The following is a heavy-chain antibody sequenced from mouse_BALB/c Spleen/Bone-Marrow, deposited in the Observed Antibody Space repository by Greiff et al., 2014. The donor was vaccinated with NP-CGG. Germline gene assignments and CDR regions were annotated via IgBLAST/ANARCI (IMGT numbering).Heavy chain of an antibody. CDR3: ARDVGYGNYFVY. Sequence: EVKVEESGGGLVQPGDSLRLSCATSGFTFSDFYMEWVCQPPGKRLEWIAASRNKAKHYTTEYSASVKGRFIVSRDTSQSILYLQMNALRAEDTAIYYCARDVGYGNYFVYWGQGTLVTVSA. J-gene: IGHJ3*01. CDR2: SRNKAKHYTT. V-gene: IGHV7-1*02. D-gene: IGHD2-10*02. CDR1: GFTFSDFY.